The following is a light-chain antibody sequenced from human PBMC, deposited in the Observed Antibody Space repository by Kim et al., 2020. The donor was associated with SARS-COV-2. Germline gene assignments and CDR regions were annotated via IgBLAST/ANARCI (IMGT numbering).Light chain of an antibody. Sequence: SSELTQDPAVSVALGRTISITYQGDSLRKYYANWSQQKPGKAPILVIYNKNNRPLGNPDRFSGSSSGNTAALTFTGAQAEDEADYYCHSRDSSGSHVVLGGGTQLTV. CDR3: HSRDSSGSHVV. J-gene: IGLJ2*01. V-gene: IGLV3-19*01. CDR1: SLRKYY. CDR2: NKN.